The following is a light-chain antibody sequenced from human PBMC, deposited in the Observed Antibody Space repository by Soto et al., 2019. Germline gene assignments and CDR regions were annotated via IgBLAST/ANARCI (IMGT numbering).Light chain of an antibody. V-gene: IGKV4-1*01. CDR2: WAS. CDR3: QQYYSIPKT. J-gene: IGKJ1*01. Sequence: DIVMTQSPDSLAVSLGERATINCKSSQSVLYSSNNKNYLAWYQQKPGQPPKLLIYWASTRGSGVPDRFSGTGSGTDFTLTISSLQAEDVAVYYCQQYYSIPKTFGQGTKVDIK. CDR1: QSVLYSSNNKNY.